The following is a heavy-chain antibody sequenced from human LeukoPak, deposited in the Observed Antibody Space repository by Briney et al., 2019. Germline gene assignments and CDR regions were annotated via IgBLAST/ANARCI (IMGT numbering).Heavy chain of an antibody. CDR3: ARGGAVARYNWFDP. V-gene: IGHV4-34*01. J-gene: IGHJ5*02. Sequence: PSETLSLTCAVYGGSFSGYYWSWIRQPPGKGLEWIGEINHSGSTNYNPSLKSRVTLSVDTSKNQFSLKLSSVTAADTAVYYCARGGAVARYNWFDPWGQGTLVTVSS. CDR1: GGSFSGYY. D-gene: IGHD6-19*01. CDR2: INHSGST.